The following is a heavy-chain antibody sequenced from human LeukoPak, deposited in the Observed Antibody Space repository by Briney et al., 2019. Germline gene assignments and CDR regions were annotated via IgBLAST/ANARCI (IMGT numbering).Heavy chain of an antibody. CDR1: GGSISSYY. CDR3: ARGIGFGEFSFDY. J-gene: IGHJ4*02. Sequence: PSGTLSLTCTVSGGSISSYYWSWIRQPPGKGLEWIGYIYNSGSTNYNPSLKSRVTISVDTSKNQFSLKLSSVTAADTAVYYCARGIGFGEFSFDYWGQGTLVTVSS. CDR2: IYNSGST. V-gene: IGHV4-59*01. D-gene: IGHD3-10*01.